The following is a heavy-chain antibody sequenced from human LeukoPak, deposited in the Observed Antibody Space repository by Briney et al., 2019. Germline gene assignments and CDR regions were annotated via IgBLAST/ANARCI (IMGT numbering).Heavy chain of an antibody. V-gene: IGHV5-51*01. CDR1: GYSFSSYW. J-gene: IGHJ4*02. Sequence: GESLKISCKGSGYSFSSYWMGWVRQMPGKGLEWMGIIHPGDSDTRYSPSFQGQVTISADKSTSTACLQWSSLKASDTAMYYCARRGGYNFDYWGQGTLVTVSS. D-gene: IGHD5-12*01. CDR2: IHPGDSDT. CDR3: ARRGGYNFDY.